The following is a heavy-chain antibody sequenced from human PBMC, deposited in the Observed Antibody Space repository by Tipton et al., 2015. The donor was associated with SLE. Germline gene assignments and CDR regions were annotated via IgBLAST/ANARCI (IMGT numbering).Heavy chain of an antibody. CDR2: IYYSGST. J-gene: IGHJ6*03. Sequence: TLSLTCTVSGGSISSYYWSWIRQPPGKGLEWIGYIYYSGSTSYNPSLKSRVTISVDTSKNQFSLKLSSVTAADTAVYYCARVRIAAAVHYYYYYMDVWGKGTTVTVSS. D-gene: IGHD6-13*01. CDR1: GGSISSYY. CDR3: ARVRIAAAVHYYYYYMDV. V-gene: IGHV4-59*01.